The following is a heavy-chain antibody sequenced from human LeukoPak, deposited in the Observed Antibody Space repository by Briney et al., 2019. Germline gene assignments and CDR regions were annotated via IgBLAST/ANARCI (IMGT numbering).Heavy chain of an antibody. CDR3: ARARSGGDCFDY. J-gene: IGHJ4*02. Sequence: GGSLRLSCAASGFTFSSYEMNWVRQAPGKGLEWVSSISSSSSYIYYADSVKGRFTISRDNAKNSLYLQMNSLRAEDTAVYYCARARSGGDCFDYWGQGTLVTVSS. D-gene: IGHD2-15*01. CDR2: ISSSSSYI. CDR1: GFTFSSYE. V-gene: IGHV3-21*01.